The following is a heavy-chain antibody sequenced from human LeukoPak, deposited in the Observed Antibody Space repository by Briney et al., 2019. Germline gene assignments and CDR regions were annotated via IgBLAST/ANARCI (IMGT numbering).Heavy chain of an antibody. J-gene: IGHJ4*02. Sequence: ASVTVSFTASGYTFTIYAMHWMRQAPGQRHEWMGWINAGNGNTKYSQKLQGRVSITRDTSATTAYMELSSLRSEDTAVYYCARDHSSSWYFDYWGQGTLVTVSS. CDR2: INAGNGNT. D-gene: IGHD6-13*01. CDR3: ARDHSSSWYFDY. CDR1: GYTFTIYA. V-gene: IGHV1-3*01.